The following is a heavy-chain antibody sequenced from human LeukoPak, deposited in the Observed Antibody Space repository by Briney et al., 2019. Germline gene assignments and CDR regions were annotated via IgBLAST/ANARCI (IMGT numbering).Heavy chain of an antibody. D-gene: IGHD2-2*01. V-gene: IGHV4-59*08. CDR3: ARLISSAYKGWVDP. CDR1: GGSINDYY. J-gene: IGHJ5*02. CDR2: IYYSGST. Sequence: PSETLSLTCTVSGGSINDYYWNWIRQPPGKGLEWTGYIYYSGSTNYNPSLKSRVTISLDTSKNQFSLKLSSVTAADTAVYYCARLISSAYKGWVDPWGQGTLVTVSS.